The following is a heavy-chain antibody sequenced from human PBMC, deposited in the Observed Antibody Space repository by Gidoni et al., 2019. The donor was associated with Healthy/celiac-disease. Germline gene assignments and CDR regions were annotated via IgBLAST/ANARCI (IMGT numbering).Heavy chain of an antibody. J-gene: IGHJ4*02. Sequence: QVQLQESGPGLVKPSQTLSLTCTVSAGSISSGDYYWSWIRQPPGKGLEWIGYIYYSGSTYYNPSLKSRVTISVDTSKNQFSLKLSSVTAADTAVYYCARVKVTMVRGVIIRTFDYWGQGTLVTVSS. CDR2: IYYSGST. CDR3: ARVKVTMVRGVIIRTFDY. V-gene: IGHV4-30-4*01. D-gene: IGHD3-10*01. CDR1: AGSISSGDYY.